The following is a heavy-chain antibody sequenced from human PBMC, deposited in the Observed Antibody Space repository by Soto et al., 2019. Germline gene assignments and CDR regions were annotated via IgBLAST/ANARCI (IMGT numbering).Heavy chain of an antibody. D-gene: IGHD2-2*01. CDR3: ATQLTVLDAFDI. J-gene: IGHJ3*02. CDR1: GDTFTSYD. Sequence: ASVKVSCKASGDTFTSYDINWVRQATGQGLEWMGWMNPNSGNTGYAQKFQGRVTMTRNTSISTAYMELSSLRSEDTAVYYCATQLTVLDAFDIWGQGTMVTVSS. V-gene: IGHV1-8*01. CDR2: MNPNSGNT.